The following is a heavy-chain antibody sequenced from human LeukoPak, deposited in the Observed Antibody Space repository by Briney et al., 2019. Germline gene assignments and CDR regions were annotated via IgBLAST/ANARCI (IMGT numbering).Heavy chain of an antibody. CDR1: GFDFSTYA. CDR2: ISTTSTYI. Sequence: GGSLRLSCAASGFDFSTYAINWVRQAPGKGLEWVSSISTTSTYIFYADSLKGRFTISRDNSKNTLYLQMNSLRAEDTAVYYCAKDQQTTVVTPVDYWGQGTLVTVSS. D-gene: IGHD4-23*01. CDR3: AKDQQTTVVTPVDY. V-gene: IGHV3-21*04. J-gene: IGHJ4*02.